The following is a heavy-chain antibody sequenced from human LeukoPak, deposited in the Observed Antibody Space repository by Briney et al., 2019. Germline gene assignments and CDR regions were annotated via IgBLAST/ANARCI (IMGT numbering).Heavy chain of an antibody. J-gene: IGHJ3*02. D-gene: IGHD4-17*01. Sequence: GESLKISCKGSGYSFTSYWIGWVRQMPGKGLEWMGIIYPGDSDTRYSPSFQGQVTISADKSISTAYLQWSSLKASDTAMYYRARLRFKVPTDDAFDIWGQGTMVTVSS. CDR1: GYSFTSYW. V-gene: IGHV5-51*01. CDR3: ARLRFKVPTDDAFDI. CDR2: IYPGDSDT.